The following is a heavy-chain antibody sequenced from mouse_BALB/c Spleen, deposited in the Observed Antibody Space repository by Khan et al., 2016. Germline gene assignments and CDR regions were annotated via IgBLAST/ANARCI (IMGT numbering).Heavy chain of an antibody. J-gene: IGHJ3*01. CDR1: GYTFSSYW. Sequence: VQLQESGAELMKPGASVKISCKATGYTFSSYWIEWVKQRPGHGLEWIGEILPGSGSTNYNEKFKRKATFTTDTSSNTAYMQLSSLTSEDSSVYYCGGGYWFAYWGQGTLVTVSA. CDR2: ILPGSGST. CDR3: GGGYWFAY. V-gene: IGHV1-9*01.